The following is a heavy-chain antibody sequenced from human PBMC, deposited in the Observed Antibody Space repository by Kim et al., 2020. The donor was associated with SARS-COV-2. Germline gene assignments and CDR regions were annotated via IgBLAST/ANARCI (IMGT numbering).Heavy chain of an antibody. Sequence: GGSTGYAQKFQGRVTMTRDTSTSTVYMELSSLRSEDTAVYYCARDRYFDYWGQGTLVTVSS. CDR3: ARDRYFDY. J-gene: IGHJ4*02. D-gene: IGHD3-16*02. CDR2: GGST. V-gene: IGHV1-46*01.